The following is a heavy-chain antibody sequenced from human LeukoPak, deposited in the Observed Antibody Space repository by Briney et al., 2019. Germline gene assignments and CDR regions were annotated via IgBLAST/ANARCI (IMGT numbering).Heavy chain of an antibody. CDR3: AKTKEYCSSTSCYDAFDI. CDR2: IIPILGIA. J-gene: IGHJ3*02. CDR1: GGTFSSYA. Sequence: RASVKVSFTASGGTFSSYAISWVRQAPGQGLEWMGRIIPILGIANYAQKFQGRVTITADKPTSTAYMELSSLRSEDTAVYYCAKTKEYCSSTSCYDAFDIWGQGTMVTVCS. D-gene: IGHD2-2*01. V-gene: IGHV1-69*04.